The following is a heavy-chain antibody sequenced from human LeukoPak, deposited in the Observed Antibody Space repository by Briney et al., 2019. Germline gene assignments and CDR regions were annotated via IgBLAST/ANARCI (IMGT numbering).Heavy chain of an antibody. J-gene: IGHJ4*02. CDR1: GGSISSGSYY. V-gene: IGHV4-61*09. D-gene: IGHD3-9*01. Sequence: PSETLSLTCTVSGGSISSGSYYWSWIRQPAGKGLEWIGHIYNIGSTNYNPSLKSRVSISVDTSKKQFSLKLNSVTAADTAMYYCARSFYDILTGPRPFDYWGQGTLATVSS. CDR3: ARSFYDILTGPRPFDY. CDR2: IYNIGST.